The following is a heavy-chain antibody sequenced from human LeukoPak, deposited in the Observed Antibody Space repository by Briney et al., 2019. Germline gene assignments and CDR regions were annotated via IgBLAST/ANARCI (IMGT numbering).Heavy chain of an antibody. Sequence: GGSLRLSCAVSGFTFSSYAMSWVRQAPGKGLEWVSAISGSGGSTYYADSVKGRFTISRDNSKNTLYLQMNSLRAEDTAVYYCAKGARQITIFGVVIIGDYYYMDVWGKGTTVTVSS. D-gene: IGHD3-3*01. CDR1: GFTFSSYA. CDR2: ISGSGGST. J-gene: IGHJ6*03. CDR3: AKGARQITIFGVVIIGDYYYMDV. V-gene: IGHV3-23*01.